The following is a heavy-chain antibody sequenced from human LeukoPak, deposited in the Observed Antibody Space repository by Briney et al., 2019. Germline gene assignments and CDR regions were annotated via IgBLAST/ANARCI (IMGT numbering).Heavy chain of an antibody. CDR3: AKGHIVVVTATPTEGY. J-gene: IGHJ4*02. V-gene: IGHV3-21*04. CDR2: ISSSSSYI. CDR1: GFTFSSYS. Sequence: PGGSLRLSCAASGFTFSSYSMHWVRQAPGKGLEWVSSISSSSSYIYYADPVKGRFTISRDNSKNSLYLQMNSLRTEDTALYYCAKGHIVVVTATPTEGYWGQGTLVTVSS. D-gene: IGHD2-21*02.